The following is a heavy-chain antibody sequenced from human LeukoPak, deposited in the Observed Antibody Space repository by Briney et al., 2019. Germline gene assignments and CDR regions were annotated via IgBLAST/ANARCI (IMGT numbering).Heavy chain of an antibody. CDR3: ARSSGPMVRGVKFFGY. CDR1: GGSISSYY. D-gene: IGHD3-10*01. Sequence: SETLSLTCTVSGGSISSYYWSWIRQPPGKGLEWIGEINHSGSTNYNPSLKSRVTISVDTSKNQFSLKLSSVTAADTAVYYCARSSGPMVRGVKFFGYWGQGTLVTVSS. V-gene: IGHV4-34*01. CDR2: INHSGST. J-gene: IGHJ4*02.